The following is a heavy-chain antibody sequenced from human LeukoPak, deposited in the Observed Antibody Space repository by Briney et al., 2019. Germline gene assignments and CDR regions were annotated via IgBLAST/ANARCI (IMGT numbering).Heavy chain of an antibody. CDR3: ARAGAVTTYNYYYYYGMDV. CDR2: IHHSGST. D-gene: IGHD4-11*01. J-gene: IGHJ6*02. CDR1: GGSFSGFY. Sequence: SETLSLTCAVYGGSFSGFYWSWIRQPPGKGLEWIGEIHHSGSTNYNPSLKSRVTISVDTSKNQFSLRLSSVTAADTAVYYCARAGAVTTYNYYYYYGMDVWGQGTTVTVSS. V-gene: IGHV4-34*01.